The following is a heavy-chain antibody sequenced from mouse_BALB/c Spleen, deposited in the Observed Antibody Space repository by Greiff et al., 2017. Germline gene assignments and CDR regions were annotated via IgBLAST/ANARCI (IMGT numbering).Heavy chain of an antibody. V-gene: IGHV5-17*02. D-gene: IGHD1-1*01. CDR2: ISSGSSTI. J-gene: IGHJ4*01. CDR1: GFTFSSFG. Sequence: EVQGVESGGGLVQPGGSRKLSCAASGFTFSSFGMHWVRQAPEKGLEWVAYISSGSSTIYYADTVKGRFTISRDNPKNTLFLQMTSLRSEDTAMYYCARDHYYGSSPYAMDYWGQGTSVTVSS. CDR3: ARDHYYGSSPYAMDY.